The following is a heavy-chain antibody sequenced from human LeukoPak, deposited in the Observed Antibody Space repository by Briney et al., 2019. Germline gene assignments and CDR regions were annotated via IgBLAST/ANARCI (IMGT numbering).Heavy chain of an antibody. CDR1: GFTFSSYA. D-gene: IGHD4-23*01. CDR3: AKVVGGNSDY. V-gene: IGHV3-23*01. CDR2: ISDSGDTI. J-gene: IGHJ4*02. Sequence: GGALRLSCAASGFTFSSYAMSWVRQAPGKGLEWVSSISDSGDTINYAPSVKGRFTISRDNSKNTLYLQMNSLRAEDTAVYYCAKVVGGNSDYWGQGTLVTVSS.